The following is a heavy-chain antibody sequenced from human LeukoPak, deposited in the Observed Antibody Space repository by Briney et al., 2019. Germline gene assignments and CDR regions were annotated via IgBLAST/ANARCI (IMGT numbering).Heavy chain of an antibody. J-gene: IGHJ2*01. CDR3: ATDDGVPGRFRWYFDL. CDR1: GYTLTELS. Sequence: ASVKVSCKVSGYTLTELSMHWVRQAPGKGLEWMGGFDPEDGETIYAQKFQGRVTMTEDTSTDTAYMELSSLRSEDTAVYYCATDDGVPGRFRWYFDLWGRGTLVTVSS. CDR2: FDPEDGET. V-gene: IGHV1-24*01. D-gene: IGHD3-10*01.